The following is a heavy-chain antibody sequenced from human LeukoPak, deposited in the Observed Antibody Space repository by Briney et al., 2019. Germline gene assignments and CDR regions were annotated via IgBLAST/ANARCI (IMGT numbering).Heavy chain of an antibody. CDR3: ARDEESHIVVVPAALYYFDY. D-gene: IGHD2-2*01. J-gene: IGHJ4*02. CDR2: ISSSSSYI. Sequence: GGSLRLSCAASGFTFSSYSMIWVRQAPGKGLEWVSSISSSSSYIYYADSVKGRFTISRDNAKNSLYLQMNSLRAEDTAVYYCARDEESHIVVVPAALYYFDYWGQGTLVTVSS. V-gene: IGHV3-21*01. CDR1: GFTFSSYS.